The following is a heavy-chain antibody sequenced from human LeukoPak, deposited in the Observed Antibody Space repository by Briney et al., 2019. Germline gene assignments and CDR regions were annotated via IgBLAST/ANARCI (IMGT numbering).Heavy chain of an antibody. Sequence: SVKVSCKAPGDTLITHYISWVRQAPGQGLEWVERIVPVIGVATYAQSLQGRVIITADRSTNTAYMELSSLRFEDSAVYFCARHSSRGHYYDFDFWGQGSLVTVSS. V-gene: IGHV1-69*02. CDR1: GDTLITHY. CDR3: ARHSSRGHYYDFDF. CDR2: IVPVIGVA. J-gene: IGHJ4*02. D-gene: IGHD3-22*01.